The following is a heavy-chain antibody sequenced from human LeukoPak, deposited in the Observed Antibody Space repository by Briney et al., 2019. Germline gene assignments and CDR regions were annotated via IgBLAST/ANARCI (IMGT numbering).Heavy chain of an antibody. CDR1: GSTFSSIW. V-gene: IGHV3-7*01. D-gene: IGHD3-16*01. Sequence: WGSLRLSCVASGSTFSSIWMSRVRQAPGKGLEWVGNIQPDGSEQYPVDSVKGRFTISRDNARNSLFLQMNSLRVEDTAVYYCASQHYARFDPWGQGTLVTVSS. CDR2: IQPDGSEQ. J-gene: IGHJ5*02. CDR3: ASQHYARFDP.